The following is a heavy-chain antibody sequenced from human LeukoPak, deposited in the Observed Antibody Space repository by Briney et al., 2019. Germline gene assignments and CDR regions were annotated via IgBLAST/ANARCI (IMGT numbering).Heavy chain of an antibody. D-gene: IGHD3-22*01. V-gene: IGHV4-59*08. CDR1: GGSISSYY. CDR3: ARWNYFDNSGYYSDWYFDL. CDR2: IHYTGST. Sequence: LETLSLTCSVSGGSISSYYWSWIRQPTGKGLEWIGYIHYTGSTNYNPSLKSRVTMSLDTSKNQFSMELMSVTAADTAVYYCARWNYFDNSGYYSDWYFDLWGRGTLVTVSS. J-gene: IGHJ2*01.